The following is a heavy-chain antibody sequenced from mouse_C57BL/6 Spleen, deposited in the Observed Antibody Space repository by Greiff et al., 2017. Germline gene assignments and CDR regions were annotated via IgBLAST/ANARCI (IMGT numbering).Heavy chain of an antibody. CDR3: ARYSSGRYYFDY. CDR2: IDPSDSYT. D-gene: IGHD3-2*02. CDR1: GYTFTSYW. Sequence: VKLQQPGAELVMPGASVKLSCKASGYTFTSYWMHWVKQRPGQGLEWIGEIDPSDSYTNYNQKFKGKSTLTVDKSSSTAYMQLSSLTSEDSAVYYCARYSSGRYYFDYWGQGTTLTVSS. V-gene: IGHV1-69*01. J-gene: IGHJ2*01.